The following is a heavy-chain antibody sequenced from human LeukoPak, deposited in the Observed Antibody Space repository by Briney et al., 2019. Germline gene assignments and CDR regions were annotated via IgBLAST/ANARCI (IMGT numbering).Heavy chain of an antibody. D-gene: IGHD3-10*01. Sequence: GGSLRLSCAASGFTFSSYSMNWVRQAPGKGLVWVSSITSSSSYIYYTDSAKGRFTISRDNAKNSLYLQMNSLRAEDTAVYYCATDLIHYYGSGAKTWGQGTLVTVSS. CDR3: ATDLIHYYGSGAKT. CDR1: GFTFSSYS. J-gene: IGHJ5*02. CDR2: ITSSSSYI. V-gene: IGHV3-21*01.